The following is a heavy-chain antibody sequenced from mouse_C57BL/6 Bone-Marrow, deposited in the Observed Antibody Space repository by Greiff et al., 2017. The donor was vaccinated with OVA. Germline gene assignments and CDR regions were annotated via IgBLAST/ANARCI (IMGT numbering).Heavy chain of an antibody. CDR2: IDPNSGGT. CDR3: AENYYGMGYWYFDV. Sequence: QVQLKQPGAELVKPGASVKLSCKASGYTFTSYWMHWVKQRPGRGLEWIGRIDPNSGGTKYNEKFKSKATLTVDKPSSTAYMQLSSLTSEDSAVYYCAENYYGMGYWYFDVWGTGTTVTVSS. CDR1: GYTFTSYW. J-gene: IGHJ1*03. V-gene: IGHV1-72*01. D-gene: IGHD1-1*01.